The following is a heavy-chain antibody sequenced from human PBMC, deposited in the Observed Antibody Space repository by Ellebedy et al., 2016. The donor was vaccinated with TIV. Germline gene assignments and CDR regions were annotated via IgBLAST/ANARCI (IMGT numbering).Heavy chain of an antibody. Sequence: MPSETLSLTCIVSGVSISSDYWSWVRQPAGKGLEWIGRVFRTGDTNYSPSLRSRVTMSIDTSRNRFSLKLSSVTAADTAVYYCVGESCSGGDCYSNYWGQGTLFTVSS. CDR3: VGESCSGGDCYSNY. CDR1: GVSISSDY. D-gene: IGHD2-15*01. CDR2: VFRTGDT. V-gene: IGHV4-4*07. J-gene: IGHJ4*02.